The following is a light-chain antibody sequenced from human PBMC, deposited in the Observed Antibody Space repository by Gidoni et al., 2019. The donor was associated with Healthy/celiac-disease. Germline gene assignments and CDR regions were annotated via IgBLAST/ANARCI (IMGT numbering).Light chain of an antibody. CDR1: QSVSSSY. J-gene: IGKJ2*01. CDR2: GAS. CDR3: QQYGSSPPLMYT. Sequence: IVLTQSPGTLSLSPGERATLSCRASQSVSSSYLAWYQQKPGQAPRLLIYGASSRATGIPDRFSGSGSGTDFTLTISRLEPEDFAVYYCQQYGSSPPLMYTFXQXTKLEIK. V-gene: IGKV3-20*01.